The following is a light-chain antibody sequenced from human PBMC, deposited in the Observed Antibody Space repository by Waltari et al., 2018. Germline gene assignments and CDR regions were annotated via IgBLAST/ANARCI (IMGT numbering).Light chain of an antibody. V-gene: IGKV4-1*01. CDR2: WAS. CDR1: PTVLYNSNNRNY. J-gene: IGKJ2*01. CDR3: QQYYSSPYT. Sequence: DFVMTQSPASLALSLGERATIHCKTSPTVLYNSNNRNYLTWYQQKPGQPPKLLFYWASTRESGVPDRFSGSGSGTDFTLTISRLQPEDVAIYYCQQYYSSPYTFGQGTRLEIK.